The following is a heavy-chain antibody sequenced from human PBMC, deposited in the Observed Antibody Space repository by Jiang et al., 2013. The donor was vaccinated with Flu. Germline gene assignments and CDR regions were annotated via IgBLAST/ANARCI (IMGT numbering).Heavy chain of an antibody. D-gene: IGHD6-13*01. CDR1: GFSFNAYG. Sequence: VQLLESGGGVVQPGRSLRLSCAASGFSFNAYGMHWVRQAPGKGLEWVAVIWYDGIRKFYADSVKDRFTISRDTSKNTLYLQMNSLRDEDTAVYYCARDRDTSSRYGWFDPWGQGTLVSVSS. V-gene: IGHV3-33*01. J-gene: IGHJ5*02. CDR3: ARDRDTSSRYGWFDP. CDR2: IWYDGIRK.